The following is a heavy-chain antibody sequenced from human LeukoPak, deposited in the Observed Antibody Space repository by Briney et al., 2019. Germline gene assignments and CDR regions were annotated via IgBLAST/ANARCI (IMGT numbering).Heavy chain of an antibody. J-gene: IGHJ4*02. Sequence: GGSLRLSCAASGFIFSSYAMSWVRQAPGKGLEWASDISGSGGSTYNADSVKGRFRVSRDTSKNTLYLQMNSLRAEVKARDYCARVIRTAACKGYFDYWGQGTLVTVSS. V-gene: IGHV3-23*01. CDR3: ARVIRTAACKGYFDY. CDR2: ISGSGGST. D-gene: IGHD6-13*01. CDR1: GFIFSSYA.